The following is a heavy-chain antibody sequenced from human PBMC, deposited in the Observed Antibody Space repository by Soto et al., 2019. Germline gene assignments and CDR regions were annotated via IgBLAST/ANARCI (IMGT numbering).Heavy chain of an antibody. Sequence: QVQLVQSGAEVKKPGASVKVSCKASGYILSTYDIIWVRQAPGQGLEWMGWIGGYNGKTKYAQNIQGRVTMTTDTSTNTAYMELRSLRSDDTAVYYCARGGGYPAHGLDVWGQGTTVTVSS. J-gene: IGHJ6*02. CDR2: IGGYNGKT. CDR3: ARGGGYPAHGLDV. D-gene: IGHD3-10*01. CDR1: GYILSTYD. V-gene: IGHV1-18*01.